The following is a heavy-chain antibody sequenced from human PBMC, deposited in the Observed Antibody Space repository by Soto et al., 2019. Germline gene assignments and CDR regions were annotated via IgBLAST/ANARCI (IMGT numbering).Heavy chain of an antibody. CDR3: TREQDSSGCYFDS. Sequence: GGSLRLSCTASGFTFGDYAMSWFRQAPGKGLEWVGFIRSKAYGGTTEYAASVKGRFTISRDDSKSIAYLQMNSLKTEDTAVYYCTREQDSSGCYFDSWGQGTLVTVSS. CDR2: IRSKAYGGTT. J-gene: IGHJ4*02. CDR1: GFTFGDYA. V-gene: IGHV3-49*03. D-gene: IGHD3-22*01.